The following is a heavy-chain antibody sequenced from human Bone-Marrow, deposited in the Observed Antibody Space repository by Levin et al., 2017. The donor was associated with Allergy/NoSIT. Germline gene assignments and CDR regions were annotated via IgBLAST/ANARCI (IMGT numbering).Heavy chain of an antibody. D-gene: IGHD6-19*01. V-gene: IGHV3-23*01. CDR2: SSDSGTSI. J-gene: IGHJ6*02. CDR3: ARASRSGWTGVGRYYYGLDV. Sequence: GGSLRLSCAVSGFTFDNNAMTWVRQIPGKGLDWVASSSDSGTSIYYADSVRGRFTISGDNSKNVLYLQMNGLRAEDTAIYYCARASRSGWTGVGRYYYGLDVWGQGTTVTVSS. CDR1: GFTFDNNA.